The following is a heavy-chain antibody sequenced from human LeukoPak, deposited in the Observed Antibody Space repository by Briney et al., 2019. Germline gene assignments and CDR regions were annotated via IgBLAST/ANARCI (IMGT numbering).Heavy chain of an antibody. J-gene: IGHJ5*02. Sequence: SETLSLTCTVSGGSISSSSYYRGWIRQPPGKGLEWIGSIYYSGSTYYNPSLKSRVTISVGTSKNQFSLKLSSVTAADTAVYYCARHTMVYANWFDPWGQGTLVTVSS. CDR3: ARHTMVYANWFDP. D-gene: IGHD2-8*01. CDR1: GGSISSSSYY. CDR2: IYYSGST. V-gene: IGHV4-39*01.